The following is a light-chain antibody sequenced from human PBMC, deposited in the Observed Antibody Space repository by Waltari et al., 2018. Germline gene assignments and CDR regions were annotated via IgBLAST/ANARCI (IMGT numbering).Light chain of an antibody. J-gene: IGLJ3*02. V-gene: IGLV2-14*03. CDR1: SSDIGSYNS. CDR3: SSYTNSNSCAFGWV. CDR2: DVS. Sequence: QSALTQPASVSGSPGQSITISCTGTSSDIGSYNSVNWSQQHPGEPPKLMMYDVSNRPSGVPNRFSASKSVNTAYLTTSVLQAEDEADYYCSSYTNSNSCAFGWVFGGGTKLTVL.